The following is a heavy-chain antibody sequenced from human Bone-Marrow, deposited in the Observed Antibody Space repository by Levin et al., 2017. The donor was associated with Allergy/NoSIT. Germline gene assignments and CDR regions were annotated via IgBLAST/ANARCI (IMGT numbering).Heavy chain of an antibody. CDR1: GFTFSSYG. D-gene: IGHD5-18*01. J-gene: IGHJ4*02. Sequence: GGSLRLSCAASGFTFSSYGMHWVRQAPGKGLEWVAVISYDGSNKYYADSVKGRFTISRDNSKNTLYLQMNSLRAEDTAVYYCAKAGERIQLWPYFDYWGQGTLVTVSS. CDR2: ISYDGSNK. V-gene: IGHV3-30*18. CDR3: AKAGERIQLWPYFDY.